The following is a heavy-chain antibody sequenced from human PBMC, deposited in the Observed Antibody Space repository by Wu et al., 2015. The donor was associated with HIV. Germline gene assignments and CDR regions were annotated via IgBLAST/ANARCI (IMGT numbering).Heavy chain of an antibody. Sequence: QVRLVQSGTEVKRPGSSVKVSCKASEGTFTSYVISWVRQAPGQGLEWMGWIIPVFGTTKYAQNFQDRVTITADESATTVYMELSSLRSDDMAVYYCARGRIPGSGYYYGMDVWGQGTRSPSPQ. V-gene: IGHV1-69*13. D-gene: IGHD2-2*01. CDR3: ARGRIPGSGYYYGMDV. CDR1: EGTFTSYV. CDR2: IIPVFGTT. J-gene: IGHJ6*01.